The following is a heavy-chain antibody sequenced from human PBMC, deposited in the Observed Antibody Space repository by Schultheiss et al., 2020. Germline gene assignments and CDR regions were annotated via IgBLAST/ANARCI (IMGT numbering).Heavy chain of an antibody. Sequence: SQTLSLTCTVSGGSISSSSYYWGWIRQPPGKGLEWIGSIYYSGSTYYNPSLKSRVTISVDTSKNQFSLKLSSVTAADTAVYYCAREGTGYSSGWRSNWGQGTLVTVSS. CDR3: AREGTGYSSGWRSN. CDR1: GGSISSSSYY. D-gene: IGHD6-19*01. CDR2: IYYSGST. J-gene: IGHJ4*02. V-gene: IGHV4-39*02.